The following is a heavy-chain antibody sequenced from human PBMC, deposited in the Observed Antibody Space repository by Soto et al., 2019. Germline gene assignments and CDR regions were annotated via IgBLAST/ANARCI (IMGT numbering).Heavy chain of an antibody. CDR3: ARSWFGHLVHSFDS. V-gene: IGHV6-1*01. D-gene: IGHD6-13*01. CDR1: GDSVSSNTVA. J-gene: IGHJ5*01. Sequence: QVQLQQSGPGLVKPSQTLSLTCAISGDSVSSNTVAWNWIRQSPSRCLEWLGRTYYRSKWYDDYAQSIKCRITINPDTSKNPFSLHLNSLTLEHTAMYYCARSWFGHLVHSFDSWGQGTLVTVSS. CDR2: TYYRSKWYD.